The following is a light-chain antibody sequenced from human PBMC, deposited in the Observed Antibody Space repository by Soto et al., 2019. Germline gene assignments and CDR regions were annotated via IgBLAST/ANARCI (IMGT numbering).Light chain of an antibody. CDR3: MQSTQLPPT. Sequence: DVVMTQPPLSLSVAPGQPASISCKSSQSLLHITGETFLFWYLQKPGQSPQLLIYEVSTRVSGVPDRFSGSGSGTDFTLEISRVETDDVGIYYCMQSTQLPPTCGQGTRLEI. CDR1: QSLLHITGETF. CDR2: EVS. V-gene: IGKV2D-29*02. J-gene: IGKJ5*01.